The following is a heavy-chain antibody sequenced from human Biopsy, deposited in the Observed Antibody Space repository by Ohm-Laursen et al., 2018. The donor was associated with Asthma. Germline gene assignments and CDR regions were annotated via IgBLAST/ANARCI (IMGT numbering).Heavy chain of an antibody. V-gene: IGHV3-9*01. D-gene: IGHD6-13*01. CDR1: GFTFDDYA. CDR2: VSWNSGGI. Sequence: SLRLSCTASGFTFDDYAMHWVRQAPGKGLEWVSGVSWNSGGIDYVDSVKGRFTISRDNAKNSLYLQMNSLRGADTALYYCVKDIRLQLWGFDSWGQGTLVTVSS. J-gene: IGHJ4*02. CDR3: VKDIRLQLWGFDS.